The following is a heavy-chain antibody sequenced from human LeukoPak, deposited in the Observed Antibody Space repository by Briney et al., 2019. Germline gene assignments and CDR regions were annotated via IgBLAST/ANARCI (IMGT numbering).Heavy chain of an antibody. CDR2: ISAYNGNT. Sequence: ASVKVSCKASGYTFTSYGISWVRQAPGQGLEWMGWISAYNGNTNYAQKLQGRVTMTTDTSTGTAYMELRNLKAEDTAMYYCARHMTTVVTSLDYWGQGTLVTVSS. V-gene: IGHV1-18*01. J-gene: IGHJ4*02. CDR3: ARHMTTVVTSLDY. CDR1: GYTFTSYG. D-gene: IGHD4-23*01.